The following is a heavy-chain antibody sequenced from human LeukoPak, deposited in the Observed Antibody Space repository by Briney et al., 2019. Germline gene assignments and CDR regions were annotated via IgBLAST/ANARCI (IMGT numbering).Heavy chain of an antibody. CDR1: GFTFSNYY. J-gene: IGHJ4*02. D-gene: IGHD5-18*01. Sequence: GGTLWLSCAASGFTFSNYYMSWIRQAPGKGLEWVSYISRGGSTRYYAASVKGRFTISRGNAKNSLYLQMNSLRAEETAVYYCAREGYSYGYCDYWGQGTLVTVSS. CDR3: AREGYSYGYCDY. CDR2: ISRGGSTR. V-gene: IGHV3-11*04.